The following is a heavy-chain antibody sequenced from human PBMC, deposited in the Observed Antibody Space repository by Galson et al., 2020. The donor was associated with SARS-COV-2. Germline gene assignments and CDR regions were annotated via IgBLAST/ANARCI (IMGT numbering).Heavy chain of an antibody. CDR2: IFPSGTT. CDR3: ARHHYGWGSPGRHAFGS. D-gene: IGHD3-10*01. V-gene: IGHV4-61*09. CDR1: GASISSGNYY. J-gene: IGHJ3*02. Sequence: SETLSLTCTVSGASISSGNYYWNWIRQPAGKGLEWIAYIFPSGTTDYNPSLKSRVSIAMDTSKNQFSLQLNSVTAADAAVYYWARHHYGWGSPGRHAFGSWGRGTMVTVSS.